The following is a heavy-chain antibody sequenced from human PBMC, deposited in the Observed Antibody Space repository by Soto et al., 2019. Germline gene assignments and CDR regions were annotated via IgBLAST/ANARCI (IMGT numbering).Heavy chain of an antibody. D-gene: IGHD2-2*03. CDR3: ARGLDIVVVPAAMSYGMDV. V-gene: IGHV4-34*01. CDR2: INHSGST. CDR1: GGSFSGYY. J-gene: IGHJ6*02. Sequence: SETLSLTCAVYGGSFSGYYWSWIRQPPGKGLEWIGEINHSGSTNYNPSLKSRVTISVDTSKNQFSLKLSSVTAADTAVYYCARGLDIVVVPAAMSYGMDVWGQGTTVTVSS.